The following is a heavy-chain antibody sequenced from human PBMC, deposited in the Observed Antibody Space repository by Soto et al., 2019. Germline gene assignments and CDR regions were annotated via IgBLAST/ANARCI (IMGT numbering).Heavy chain of an antibody. CDR3: VRYCSSTPCNAVATRTFDY. D-gene: IGHD2-2*01. CDR2: ISSSGSTV. CDR1: RFTFSTYE. Sequence: VGSLRLSCAASRFTFSTYEMHWVRQAPGKGLEWVSCISSSGSTVYYADSVKGRFTISRDNSRNSLYLQMNSLRDEDTALYYCVRYCSSTPCNAVATRTFDYWGQGTLVTVSS. V-gene: IGHV3-48*03. J-gene: IGHJ4*02.